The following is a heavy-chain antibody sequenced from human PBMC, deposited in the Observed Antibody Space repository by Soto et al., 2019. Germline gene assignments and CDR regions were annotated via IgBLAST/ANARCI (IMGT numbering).Heavy chain of an antibody. CDR1: GGTFSSYA. Sequence: SVKVSCKASGGTFSSYAISWVRQAPGQGLEWMGGIIPIFGTANYAQKFQGRVTITADESTSTAYMELSSLRSEDTAVYYCARGYYYGSGSYGYFDYWGQGTLVTVSS. CDR2: IIPIFGTA. J-gene: IGHJ4*02. CDR3: ARGYYYGSGSYGYFDY. D-gene: IGHD3-10*01. V-gene: IGHV1-69*13.